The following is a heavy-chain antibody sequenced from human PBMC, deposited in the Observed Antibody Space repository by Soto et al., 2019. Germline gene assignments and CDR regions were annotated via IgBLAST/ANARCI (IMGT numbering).Heavy chain of an antibody. CDR2: INTSGDNR. CDR3: TKDWQHDS. Sequence: EVQLLQSGGGLVQPGGSLRLSCAASGFTFSTYAMSWVRQAPGKGLECVSTINTSGDNRHYADSVKGRFSVSRDNSRNTLSMQMNSLRDEDTVVYYCTKDWQHDSGGQGALVTVSS. D-gene: IGHD6-13*01. J-gene: IGHJ5*01. CDR1: GFTFSTYA. V-gene: IGHV3-23*01.